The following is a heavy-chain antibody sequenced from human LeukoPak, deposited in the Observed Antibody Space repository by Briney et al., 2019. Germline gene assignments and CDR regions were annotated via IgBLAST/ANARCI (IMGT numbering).Heavy chain of an antibody. D-gene: IGHD2-15*01. CDR1: GFTFSSYG. J-gene: IGHJ6*03. Sequence: GGSLRLSCAVSGFTFSSYGMSWVRQAPGKGLEWVSAISGSGGSTYYADSVKGRFTISRDNSKNTLYLQMNSLRAEDTAVYYCAKDDVVVVAATQVEEDYYYYNYMDVWGKGTTVTISS. V-gene: IGHV3-23*01. CDR2: ISGSGGST. CDR3: AKDDVVVVAATQVEEDYYYYNYMDV.